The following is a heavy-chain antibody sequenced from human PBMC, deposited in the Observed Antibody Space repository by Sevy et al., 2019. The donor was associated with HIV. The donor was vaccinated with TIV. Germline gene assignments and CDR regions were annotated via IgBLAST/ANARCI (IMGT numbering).Heavy chain of an antibody. Sequence: KQSQTLSLTCAISGDSVSSNSAAWSWIRQSPSRGLEWLGRTYYRSKWYNDYAVSVKSRITINPDTSKNQFSLQLNSVTPEDTAVYYCAGNPPYCSSTSCHFDYWGQGTLVTVSS. CDR1: GDSVSSNSAA. CDR2: TYYRSKWYN. J-gene: IGHJ4*02. V-gene: IGHV6-1*01. D-gene: IGHD2-2*01. CDR3: AGNPPYCSSTSCHFDY.